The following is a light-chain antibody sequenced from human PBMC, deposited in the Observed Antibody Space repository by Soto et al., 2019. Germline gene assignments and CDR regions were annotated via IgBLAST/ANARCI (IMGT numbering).Light chain of an antibody. Sequence: DIQMTQSPSSLSASVGDRITITCRASENIARHLNWYQQKPGKAPNLLIYAASNLQNGVPLRFRGGGSVTDFTLTISNLQPEDFATYSCQQSYSTLSITFGQGTRLEIK. CDR2: AAS. CDR3: QQSYSTLSIT. CDR1: ENIARH. V-gene: IGKV1-39*01. J-gene: IGKJ5*01.